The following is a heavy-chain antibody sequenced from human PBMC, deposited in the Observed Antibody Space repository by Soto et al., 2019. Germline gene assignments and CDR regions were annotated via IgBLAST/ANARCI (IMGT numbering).Heavy chain of an antibody. J-gene: IGHJ4*02. D-gene: IGHD3-3*01. CDR1: GGSISSGDYY. V-gene: IGHV4-61*08. CDR2: TSYSGNT. CDR3: ARDGVGPFDY. Sequence: PSETLSLTCTVSGGSISSGDYYWSWIRQPPGKELEWIGLTSYSGNTNYNPSLKSRVAMAVDTSKNQFSLTLSSVTAADTAVYYCARDGVGPFDYWGQGTLVTVSS.